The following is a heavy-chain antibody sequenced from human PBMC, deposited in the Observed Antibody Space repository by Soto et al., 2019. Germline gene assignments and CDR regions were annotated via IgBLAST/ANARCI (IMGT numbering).Heavy chain of an antibody. CDR2: INHSGST. CDR3: ARGRYYDFWSGPRSSGGWFDP. J-gene: IGHJ5*02. D-gene: IGHD3-3*01. CDR1: GGSFSGYY. V-gene: IGHV4-34*01. Sequence: PSETLSLTCAVYGGSFSGYYWSWIRQPPGNGLEWIGEINHSGSTNYNPSLKSRVTISVDTSKNQFSLKLSSVTAADTAVYYCARGRYYDFWSGPRSSGGWFDPWGQGTLVTVSS.